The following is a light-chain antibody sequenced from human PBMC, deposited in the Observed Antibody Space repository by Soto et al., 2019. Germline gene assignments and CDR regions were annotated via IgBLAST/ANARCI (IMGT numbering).Light chain of an antibody. CDR3: QQYAEGTPIT. CDR2: GAA. Sequence: DILLTQSPGSLSVFPGERASLSCRASQNVNNRLAWYQQKAGQAPRLLISGAASRATGIPDRFSGSGAGTDFTLTISRLESDDFALYYCQQYAEGTPITFGQGTRLENK. CDR1: QNVNNR. V-gene: IGKV3-20*01. J-gene: IGKJ5*01.